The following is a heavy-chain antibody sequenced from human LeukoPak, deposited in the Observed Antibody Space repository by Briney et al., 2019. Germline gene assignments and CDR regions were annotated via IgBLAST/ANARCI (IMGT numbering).Heavy chain of an antibody. D-gene: IGHD1-26*01. CDR3: ARDRGYSGSYHFDY. Sequence: SETLSLTCTVSGGSISSYYWSWIRQPPGKGLEWIGYIYYSGSTNYNPSLKSRVTISVDTSKNQFSLKLSSVTAADMAVYYCARDRGYSGSYHFDYWGQGTLVTVSS. V-gene: IGHV4-59*01. CDR2: IYYSGST. J-gene: IGHJ4*02. CDR1: GGSISSYY.